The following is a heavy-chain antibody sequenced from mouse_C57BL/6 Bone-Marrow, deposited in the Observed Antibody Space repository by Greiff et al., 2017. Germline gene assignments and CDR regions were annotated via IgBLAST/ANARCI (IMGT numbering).Heavy chain of an antibody. Sequence: VQLQQPGAELVKPGASVKMSCKASGYTFTSYWITWVKQRPGQGLEWIGDIYPGSGSTNYNEKFKSKATLTVDTSSSTAYMQLSSLTSEDSAVYYGASYYYGSSQYCFAYWGQGTTLTVSS. CDR2: IYPGSGST. D-gene: IGHD1-1*01. V-gene: IGHV1-55*01. CDR3: ASYYYGSSQYCFAY. CDR1: GYTFTSYW. J-gene: IGHJ2*01.